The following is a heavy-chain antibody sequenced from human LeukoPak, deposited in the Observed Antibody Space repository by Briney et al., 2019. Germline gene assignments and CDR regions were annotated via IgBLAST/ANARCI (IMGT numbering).Heavy chain of an antibody. J-gene: IGHJ6*02. Sequence: GRSLRLFCAASGFTFSSYGMHWVRQAPGKGLEWVAVISYDGSNKYYADSVKGRFTISRDNSKNTLYLQMNSLRAEDTAVYYCAKEGYCSSTSCYVYGMDVWGQGTTVTVSS. V-gene: IGHV3-30*18. CDR3: AKEGYCSSTSCYVYGMDV. D-gene: IGHD2-2*01. CDR2: ISYDGSNK. CDR1: GFTFSSYG.